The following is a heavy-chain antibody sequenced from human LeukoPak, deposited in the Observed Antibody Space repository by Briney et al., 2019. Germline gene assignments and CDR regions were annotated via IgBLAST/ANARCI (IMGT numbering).Heavy chain of an antibody. CDR3: AKETWHTGSSGPDY. J-gene: IGHJ4*02. CDR1: GFTFSSYA. CDR2: ISYDGSKK. V-gene: IGHV3-30-3*01. Sequence: PGGSLRLSCAASGFTFSSYAMHWVRQAPGKGLEWVAVISYDGSKKYYADSLKGRFTISRDNSKNTLHLQMDSLRVEDTAVYYCAKETWHTGSSGPDYWGQGTQVTVSS. D-gene: IGHD1-26*01.